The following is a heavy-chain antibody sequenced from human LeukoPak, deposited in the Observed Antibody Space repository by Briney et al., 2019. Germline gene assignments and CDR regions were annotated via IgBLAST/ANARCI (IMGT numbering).Heavy chain of an antibody. J-gene: IGHJ3*01. Sequence: GPCLRPSCAASAFTVGNPWINWVRQAPGKGMVWVSRVQGDGTITNYADCVKCRFSISRDNAKNTLYLHMSSLRSEDTAVYYCAREQEDCTGTTCTRAFDVWGQGTMVAFS. D-gene: IGHD2-8*02. CDR1: AFTVGNPW. CDR3: AREQEDCTGTTCTRAFDV. CDR2: VQGDGTIT. V-gene: IGHV3-74*01.